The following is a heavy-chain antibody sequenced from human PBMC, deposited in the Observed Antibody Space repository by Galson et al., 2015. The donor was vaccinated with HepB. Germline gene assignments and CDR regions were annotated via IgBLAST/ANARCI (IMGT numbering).Heavy chain of an antibody. V-gene: IGHV3-7*01. CDR1: GFTFSSYW. CDR2: IKQDGSEK. Sequence: SLRLSCAASGFTFSSYWMSWVRQAPGKGLEWVANIKQDGSEKYYVDSVKGRFTISRDNAKNSLYLQMNSLRAEDTAVYYCARDGDSGSYPGAFDIWGQGTMVTVSS. D-gene: IGHD1-26*01. J-gene: IGHJ3*02. CDR3: ARDGDSGSYPGAFDI.